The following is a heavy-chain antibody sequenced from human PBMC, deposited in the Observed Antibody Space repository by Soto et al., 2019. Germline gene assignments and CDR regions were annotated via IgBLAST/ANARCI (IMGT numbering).Heavy chain of an antibody. CDR3: ARSGGPGMGLFDY. J-gene: IGHJ4*02. V-gene: IGHV3-21*02. D-gene: IGHD1-1*01. CDR2: INGNSAYI. CDR1: GLVFRDYT. Sequence: EVQLVESGGGLVKPGGSLRLSCAASGLVFRDYTMNWARQAPGGGLEWVSSINGNSAYIYYADSLKGRFTVSRDNARNSLYLQMTSLRVEDTAVYYCARSGGPGMGLFDYWGQGILVTVSS.